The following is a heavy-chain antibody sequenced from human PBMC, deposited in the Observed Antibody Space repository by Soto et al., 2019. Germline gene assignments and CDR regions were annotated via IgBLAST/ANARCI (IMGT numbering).Heavy chain of an antibody. J-gene: IGHJ6*03. Sequence: EVQLLESGGGLVQPGGSLRLSCAASGFTFSSYAMRWVRQAPGKGLEWVSAISGSGGSTYYAGSVKGRFTISRDNSKNTLYLQMNSLRAEDTAVYYCAKAATVLLEFYYYYYMDVWGKGTTVTVSS. CDR3: AKAATVLLEFYYYYYMDV. V-gene: IGHV3-23*01. D-gene: IGHD2-21*01. CDR2: ISGSGGST. CDR1: GFTFSSYA.